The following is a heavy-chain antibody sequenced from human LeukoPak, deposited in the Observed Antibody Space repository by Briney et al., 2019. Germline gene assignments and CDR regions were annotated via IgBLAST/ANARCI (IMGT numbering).Heavy chain of an antibody. CDR1: GGSFSGYY. CDR3: ARLGGNDPFDY. CDR2: INHSGST. D-gene: IGHD2-15*01. Sequence: SETLSLTCAVYGGSFSGYYWSWIRQPPGKGLEWIGEINHSGSTNYNPSLKSRVTISADTSKNQFSLKLSSVTAADTAVYYCARLGGNDPFDYWGQGTLVTVSS. V-gene: IGHV4-34*01. J-gene: IGHJ4*02.